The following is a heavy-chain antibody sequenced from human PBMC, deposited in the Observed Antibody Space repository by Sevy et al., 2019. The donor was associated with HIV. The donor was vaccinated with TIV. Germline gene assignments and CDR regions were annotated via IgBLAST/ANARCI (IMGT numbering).Heavy chain of an antibody. CDR2: MNPSRGNT. V-gene: IGHV1-8*01. CDR3: ARRRGFGELLGLGY. D-gene: IGHD3-10*01. Sequence: ASVMVSCRTSGYTFTTYDINWVRQATGQGLAWMGWMNPSRGNTGSAQKFQGRLTMTRDTSTSTAYMELSSLESQDTAVYYCARRRGFGELLGLGYWGQGTLVTVSS. J-gene: IGHJ4*02. CDR1: GYTFTTYD.